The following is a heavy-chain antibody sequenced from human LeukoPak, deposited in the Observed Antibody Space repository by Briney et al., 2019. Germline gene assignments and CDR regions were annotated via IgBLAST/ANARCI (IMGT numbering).Heavy chain of an antibody. J-gene: IGHJ6*04. CDR3: AREALRPHPYSSSWYMDV. CDR1: GYTFTSYD. Sequence: ASVKVSCKSSGYTFTSYDINWVRQATGQGLNPNSGNTAYAQKFQGRVTITRNTSISTAYMELSSLRSEDTAVYFCAREALRPHPYSSSWYMDVWGKGTTVTVSS. V-gene: IGHV1-8*03. CDR2: NPNSGNT. D-gene: IGHD6-13*01.